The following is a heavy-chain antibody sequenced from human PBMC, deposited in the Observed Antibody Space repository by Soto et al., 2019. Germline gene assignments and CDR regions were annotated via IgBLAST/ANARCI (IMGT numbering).Heavy chain of an antibody. CDR1: GFTFSSYA. V-gene: IGHV3-64D*08. CDR3: VRATGQRGYYYGMDV. CDR2: FSSHGGST. Sequence: GGSLRLSCSASGFTFSSYAMHWVRQAPGKGLEYVSAFSSHGGSTYYADSVKGRFTISRDNSKNTLYLQMSSLRAEDRAVYYCVRATGQRGYYYGMDVWGQGTTVTVSS. D-gene: IGHD3-10*01. J-gene: IGHJ6*02.